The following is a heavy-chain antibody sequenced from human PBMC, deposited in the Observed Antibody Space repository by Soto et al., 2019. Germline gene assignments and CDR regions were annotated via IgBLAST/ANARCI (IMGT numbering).Heavy chain of an antibody. V-gene: IGHV3-48*01. D-gene: IGHD5-12*01. CDR1: GFTFSSYS. CDR2: ISSSSSTI. CDR3: ARADSGYAHGYYYYGMDV. Sequence: EVQLVESGGGLVQPGGSLRLSCAASGFTFSSYSMNWVRQAPGKGLEWVSYISSSSSTIYYADSVKGRFPISRDNAKKSLYLQMNSLRAEDTAVYYCARADSGYAHGYYYYGMDVWGQGTTVTVSS. J-gene: IGHJ6*02.